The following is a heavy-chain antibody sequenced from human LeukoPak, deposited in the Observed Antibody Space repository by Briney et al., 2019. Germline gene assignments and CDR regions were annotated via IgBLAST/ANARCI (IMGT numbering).Heavy chain of an antibody. CDR3: ATPVDYGDYWYFDL. V-gene: IGHV4-39*01. CDR2: IYYSGST. Sequence: SETLSLTCTVSGGSISSSSYYWGWIRQPPGKGLEWIGSIYYSGSTYYNPSLKSRVTISVDTSKNQFSLKLSSVTAADTAVYYCATPVDYGDYWYFDLWGRGTPVTVSS. CDR1: GGSISSSSYY. D-gene: IGHD4-17*01. J-gene: IGHJ2*01.